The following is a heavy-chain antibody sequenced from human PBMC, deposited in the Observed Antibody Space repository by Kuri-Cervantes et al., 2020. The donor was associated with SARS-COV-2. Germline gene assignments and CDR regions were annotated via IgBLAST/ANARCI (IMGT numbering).Heavy chain of an antibody. CDR2: IGTAGDP. Sequence: GESLKISCAASGFTFSSYDMHWVRQATGKGLEWVSAIGTAGDPYYPGSVKGRFTISRENAKNSLYLQMNSLRAEDTAVYYCTREYRAGYHFYGMDVWGRGTTVTVYS. CDR1: GFTFSSYD. D-gene: IGHD5-12*01. J-gene: IGHJ6*02. CDR3: TREYRAGYHFYGMDV. V-gene: IGHV3-13*05.